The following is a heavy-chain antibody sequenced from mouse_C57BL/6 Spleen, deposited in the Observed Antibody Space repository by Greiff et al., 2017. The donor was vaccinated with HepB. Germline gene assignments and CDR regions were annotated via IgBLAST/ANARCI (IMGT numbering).Heavy chain of an antibody. J-gene: IGHJ2*01. CDR1: GYTFTSYG. CDR2: IYPRSGNT. Sequence: VQLQQSGAELARPGASVKLSCKASGYTFTSYGISWVKQRTGQGLEWIGEIYPRSGNTYYNEKFKGKATLTADKSSSTAYMELRSLTSEDSAVHFCARTDSSGYYFDYWGQGTTLTVSS. V-gene: IGHV1-81*01. D-gene: IGHD3-2*02. CDR3: ARTDSSGYYFDY.